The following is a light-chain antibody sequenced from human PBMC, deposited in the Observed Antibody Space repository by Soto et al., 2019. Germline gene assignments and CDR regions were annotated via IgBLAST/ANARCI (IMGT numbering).Light chain of an antibody. Sequence: QSALTQPPSVSGSPGQSVTISCTGTSSDVGSYNRVSWYQQPPGTAPKLIIYEVSNRPSGVPDRFSGSKSGNTASLTISGLQAEDEADYYCSSYTSSSTPGVFGTGTKLTVL. CDR1: SSDVGSYNR. CDR3: SSYTSSSTPGV. J-gene: IGLJ1*01. CDR2: EVS. V-gene: IGLV2-18*02.